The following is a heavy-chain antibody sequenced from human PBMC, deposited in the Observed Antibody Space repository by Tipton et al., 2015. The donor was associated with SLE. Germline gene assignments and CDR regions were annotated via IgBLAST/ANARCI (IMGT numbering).Heavy chain of an antibody. Sequence: SLRLSCAASGITFTNYAMTWVRQAPGRGLEWVSSISSSGSHIFYADSLKGRFTISRDNAENSLYLQMNSLRAEDTAVYYCARCSTTDHYPDYWGQGTLVTVSS. CDR1: GITFTNYA. CDR2: ISSSGSHI. V-gene: IGHV3-21*01. CDR3: ARCSTTDHYPDY. D-gene: IGHD1-26*01. J-gene: IGHJ4*02.